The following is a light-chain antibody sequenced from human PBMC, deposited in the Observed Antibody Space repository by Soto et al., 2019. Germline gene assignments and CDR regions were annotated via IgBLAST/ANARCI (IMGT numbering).Light chain of an antibody. CDR3: QQSHTPLT. CDR1: QNNIKY. J-gene: IGKJ4*01. V-gene: IGKV1-39*01. Sequence: DIQMTQSPSSLSASVGDRVTITCRASQNNIKYVNWYQQKPGRAPKLLIYAASTLQSGVPSRFSGSGSETDFTLAISSLQPEDSATYYCQQSHTPLTFGGGTKVEIK. CDR2: AAS.